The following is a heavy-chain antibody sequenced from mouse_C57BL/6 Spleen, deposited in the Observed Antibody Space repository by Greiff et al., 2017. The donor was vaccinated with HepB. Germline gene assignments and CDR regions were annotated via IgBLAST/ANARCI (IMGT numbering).Heavy chain of an antibody. J-gene: IGHJ3*01. CDR3: ARDGYDPFAY. CDR2: ISYDGSN. D-gene: IGHD2-2*01. Sequence: VQLKQSGPGLVKPSQSLSLTCSVTGYSITSGYYWNWIRQFPGNQLEWMGYISYDGSNNYNPSLKNRISITRDTSKNQFFLKLNSVTTEDTATYYCARDGYDPFAYWGQGTLVTVSA. CDR1: GYSITSGYY. V-gene: IGHV3-6*01.